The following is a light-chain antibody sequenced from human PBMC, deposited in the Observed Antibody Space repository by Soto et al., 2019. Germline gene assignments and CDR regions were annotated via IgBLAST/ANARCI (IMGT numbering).Light chain of an antibody. Sequence: QSALTQPASVSASPGQSITISCTGTSNDIGGYNYVSWYQQYPGKAPKLVIFEVSDRPSGISSRFSGSKSGNTASLTISDLQPEDEADYYCSSYSSSGTPNVIFGGGTKVTVL. CDR2: EVS. V-gene: IGLV2-14*01. CDR1: SNDIGGYNY. J-gene: IGLJ2*01. CDR3: SSYSSSGTPNVI.